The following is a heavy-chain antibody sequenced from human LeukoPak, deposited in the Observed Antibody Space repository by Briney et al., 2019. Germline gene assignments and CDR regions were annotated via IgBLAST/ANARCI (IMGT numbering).Heavy chain of an antibody. CDR2: ISSSGSTI. Sequence: GGSLRLSCAASGFTFSSYEMNWVRQAPGKGLEWVSYISSSGSTIYYADSVKGRFTISRDNAKNSLYLQMNSLSAEDTAVYYCARGARSGAFDIWGQGTMVTVSS. V-gene: IGHV3-48*03. D-gene: IGHD3-10*01. CDR1: GFTFSSYE. CDR3: ARGARSGAFDI. J-gene: IGHJ3*02.